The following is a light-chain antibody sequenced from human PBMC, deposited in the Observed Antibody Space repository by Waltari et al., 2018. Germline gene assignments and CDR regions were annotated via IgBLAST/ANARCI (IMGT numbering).Light chain of an antibody. J-gene: IGLJ1*01. CDR2: DVN. V-gene: IGLV2-11*01. CDR3: CSYAGTYHYV. CDR1: SSDVGGYTY. Sequence: QSALTQPRSVSGSPGQSVTISCTGTSSDVGGYTYVSWYQQNPGKAPKVVIYDVNTRPSGVPDRFSGSKSGNAASLTISGLQAEDESDYYCCSYAGTYHYVFGTGTKVTVL.